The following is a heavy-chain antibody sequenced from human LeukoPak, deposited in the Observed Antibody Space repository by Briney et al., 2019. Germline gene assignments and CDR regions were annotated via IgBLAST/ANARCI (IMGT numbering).Heavy chain of an antibody. CDR3: ARDRSTYSSGWWGIDY. Sequence: GGSLRLSCAASGFTVSSNYMSWVRQAPGKGLEWVSVIYSGGSTYYADSVKGRFTISRDNSKNTLYLQMNSLRAEDTAVYYCARDRSTYSSGWWGIDYWGQGTLVTVSS. V-gene: IGHV3-53*01. CDR1: GFTVSSNY. D-gene: IGHD6-19*01. J-gene: IGHJ4*02. CDR2: IYSGGST.